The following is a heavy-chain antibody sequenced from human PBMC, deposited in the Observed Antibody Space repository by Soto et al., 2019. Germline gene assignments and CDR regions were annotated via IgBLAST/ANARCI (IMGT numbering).Heavy chain of an antibody. D-gene: IGHD4-17*01. CDR1: GFTFSNAS. CDR2: IHSKTDGGTI. J-gene: IGHJ4*02. V-gene: IGHV3-15*01. Sequence: GGSLRLSCAASGFTFSNASMTWVRQAPGKGLEWVGRIHSKTDGGTIEYAAPVKGRFTISRDDSKNTLYLQMNSLKTEDTAVYYCTTRPTTSVTQFDYWGQGTLVTVSS. CDR3: TTRPTTSVTQFDY.